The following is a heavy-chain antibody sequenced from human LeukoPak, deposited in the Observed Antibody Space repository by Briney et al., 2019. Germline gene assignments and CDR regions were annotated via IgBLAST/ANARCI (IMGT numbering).Heavy chain of an antibody. V-gene: IGHV3-23*01. CDR2: MSGSGGST. Sequence: PGGSLRLSCAASGFTFTSYGMSWVRQAPGKGLEWISAMSGSGGSTYYADSVKGRFTISRDNSKNTLYLQMNSLRVEDTAVYYCAKEYTGTFSPFPSYFDNWGQGTLVTVSS. J-gene: IGHJ4*02. D-gene: IGHD1-26*01. CDR3: AKEYTGTFSPFPSYFDN. CDR1: GFTFTSYG.